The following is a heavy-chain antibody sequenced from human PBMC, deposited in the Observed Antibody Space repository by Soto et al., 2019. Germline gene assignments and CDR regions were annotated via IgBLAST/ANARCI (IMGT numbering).Heavy chain of an antibody. CDR3: ARGERRLRRHFDY. J-gene: IGHJ4*02. CDR1: GGSFSGYY. V-gene: IGHV4-34*01. CDR2: INHSGST. D-gene: IGHD4-17*01. Sequence: PSETLSLTCAVYGGSFSGYYWSWIRQPPGKGLEWIGEINHSGSTNYNPSLKSRVTISVDTSKNQFSLKLSSVTAADTAVYYCARGERRLRRHFDYWGQGTLVTVSS.